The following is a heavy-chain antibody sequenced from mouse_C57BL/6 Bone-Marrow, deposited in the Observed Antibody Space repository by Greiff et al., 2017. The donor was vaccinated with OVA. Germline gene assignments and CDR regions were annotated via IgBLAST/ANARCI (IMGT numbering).Heavy chain of an antibody. CDR3: AEGNSTFAY. CDR1: GYTFTDYY. J-gene: IGHJ3*01. CDR2: INPYNGGT. Sequence: EVQLQQSGAVLVKPGASVKMSCKASGYTFTDYYMNWVKQSPGKSLEWIGVINPYNGGTNYNQKFKGKATLTVDKTTSTAYMKLNSLTSEDSAVYYCAEGNSTFAYWGQGTLVTVSA. V-gene: IGHV1-19*01. D-gene: IGHD2-1*01.